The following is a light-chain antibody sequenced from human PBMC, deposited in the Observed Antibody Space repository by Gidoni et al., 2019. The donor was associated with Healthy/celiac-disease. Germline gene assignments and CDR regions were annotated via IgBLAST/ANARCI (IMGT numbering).Light chain of an antibody. Sequence: DIVMTQPPDSLAVSLCERATINCKSSQSVLYSSNNKNYLAWYQQKPEQPPKLLIYWASTRESGVPDRFSGSGSGTDFTLTISSLQAEDVAVYYCQQYYSTPYTFGQGTKLEIK. CDR3: QQYYSTPYT. V-gene: IGKV4-1*01. J-gene: IGKJ2*01. CDR1: QSVLYSSNNKNY. CDR2: WAS.